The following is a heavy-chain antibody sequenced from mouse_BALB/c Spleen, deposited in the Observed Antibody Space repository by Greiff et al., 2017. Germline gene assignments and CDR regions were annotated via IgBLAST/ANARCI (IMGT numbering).Heavy chain of an antibody. D-gene: IGHD2-3*01. CDR3: ARQGGYYPYYFDY. V-gene: IGHV5-6*02. Sequence: DVKLVESGGDLVKPGGSLKLSCAASGFTFSSYGMSWVRQTPDKRLEWVATISSGGSYTYYPDSVKGRFTISRDNAKNTLYLQISSLKSEDTAMYYCARQGGYYPYYFDYWGQGTTLTVSS. CDR1: GFTFSSYG. CDR2: ISSGGSYT. J-gene: IGHJ2*01.